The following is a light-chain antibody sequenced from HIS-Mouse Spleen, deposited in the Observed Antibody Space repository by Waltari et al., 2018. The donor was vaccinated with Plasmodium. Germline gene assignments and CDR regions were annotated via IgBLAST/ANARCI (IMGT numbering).Light chain of an antibody. CDR1: QSISNY. J-gene: IGKJ1*01. V-gene: IGKV1-39*01. CDR3: QQSYSTWT. Sequence: DIQMTQSPSSLSASVGDRVTITCRASQSISNYLNWYQQKPGKAPKFLIYAASTLQSGVPSRVSGSGSGTDCTLTISSLQPEDFATYYCQQSYSTWTFGQGTKVEIK. CDR2: AAS.